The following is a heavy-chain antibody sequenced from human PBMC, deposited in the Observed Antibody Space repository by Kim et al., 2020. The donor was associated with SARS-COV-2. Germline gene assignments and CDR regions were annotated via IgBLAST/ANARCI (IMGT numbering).Heavy chain of an antibody. CDR1: GFTFSSYG. J-gene: IGHJ4*02. CDR2: IWYDGSNK. V-gene: IGHV3-33*06. Sequence: GGSLRLSCAASGFTFSSYGMHWVRQAPGKGLEWVAVIWYDGSNKYYADSVKGRFTISRDNSKNTLYLQMNSLRAEDTAVYYCAKDWTTVTTAGIGYWGQGTLVTVSS. CDR3: AKDWTTVTTAGIGY. D-gene: IGHD4-17*01.